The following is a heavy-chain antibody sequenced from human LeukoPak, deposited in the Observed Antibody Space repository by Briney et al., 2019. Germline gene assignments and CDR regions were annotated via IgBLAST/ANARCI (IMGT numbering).Heavy chain of an antibody. V-gene: IGHV4-59*01. CDR1: GGSISSYY. CDR2: IYYSGSI. J-gene: IGHJ5*02. D-gene: IGHD1-26*01. Sequence: SETLSLTCTVSGGSISSYYWSWIRQPPGKGLEWIGYIYYSGSINYNPSLKSRVSISVDTSKNQFSLKLTSVTAADTAVYYCARDRYSGTYYGPGGWFDPWGQGTLVTVSS. CDR3: ARDRYSGTYYGPGGWFDP.